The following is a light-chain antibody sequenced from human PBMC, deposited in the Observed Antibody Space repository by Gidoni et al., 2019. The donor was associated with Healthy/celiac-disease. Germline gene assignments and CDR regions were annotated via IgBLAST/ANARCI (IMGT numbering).Light chain of an antibody. CDR1: QSISSW. V-gene: IGKV1-5*03. CDR2: KAS. J-gene: IGKJ2*02. CDR3: QQYNTPGT. Sequence: DIQITQSPSTLSASVGDRVTITCRASQSISSWLAWYQQKPGKAPKLLIYKASSLESGVPSRFSGSGSGTEFTLTISSLQPDDFATYYCQQYNTPGTFGQXTKLEIK.